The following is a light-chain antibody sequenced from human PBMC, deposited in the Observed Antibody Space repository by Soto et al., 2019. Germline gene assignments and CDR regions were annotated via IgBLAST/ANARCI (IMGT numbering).Light chain of an antibody. Sequence: QSALTQPASVSGSPVQSITIACTGPSSDFGTYKYVSWYQQHPGKAPKLSIYDVSNRPSGVSNSFSGSKSGNTVSLTISGIQAEAEADYYCNSYTTSSTLAFGTGTTLTV. V-gene: IGLV2-14*03. CDR1: SSDFGTYKY. J-gene: IGLJ1*01. CDR3: NSYTTSSTLA. CDR2: DVS.